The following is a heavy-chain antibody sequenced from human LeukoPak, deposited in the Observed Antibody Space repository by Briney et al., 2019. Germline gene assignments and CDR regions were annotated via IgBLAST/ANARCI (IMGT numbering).Heavy chain of an antibody. Sequence: LVKVSCEASGGTFSSYAISWVRQAPGQGLEWMGGIIPIFGTANYAQKFQGRVTITADESTSTAYMELSSLRSEDTAVYYCAREAEMAKYYFDYWGQGTLVTVSS. J-gene: IGHJ4*02. D-gene: IGHD5-24*01. CDR1: GGTFSSYA. CDR3: AREAEMAKYYFDY. CDR2: IIPIFGTA. V-gene: IGHV1-69*13.